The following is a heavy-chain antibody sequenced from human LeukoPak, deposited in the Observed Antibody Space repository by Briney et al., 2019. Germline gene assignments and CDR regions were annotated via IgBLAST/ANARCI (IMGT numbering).Heavy chain of an antibody. D-gene: IGHD2-2*01. J-gene: IGHJ4*02. V-gene: IGHV3-23*01. CDR3: AKGYCSSTSCYVFDY. Sequence: PGGSLRLSCAASGFTFSSYAMSWVRQAPGKGLEWVSAISGSGGSTYYADSVKGRLTISRDNSKNTLYLQMNSLRAEDTAVYYCAKGYCSSTSCYVFDYWGQGTLVTVSS. CDR1: GFTFSSYA. CDR2: ISGSGGST.